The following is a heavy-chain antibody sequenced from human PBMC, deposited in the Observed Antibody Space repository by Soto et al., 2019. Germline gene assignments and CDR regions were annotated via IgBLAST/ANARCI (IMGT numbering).Heavy chain of an antibody. CDR1: RYIFTNYG. V-gene: IGHV1-18*01. CDR2: ITTYNGNT. CDR3: ARALTGYGRDV. Sequence: QVQLVQSGVEVREPGASVKVSCKAVRYIFTNYGVSWVRQAPGQGLEWMGWITTYNGNTEYAQKFQGRVTMTTDASTRTAYMELGSQRSDDTAIYYCARALTGYGRDVWGQGTTVTVSS. J-gene: IGHJ6*02.